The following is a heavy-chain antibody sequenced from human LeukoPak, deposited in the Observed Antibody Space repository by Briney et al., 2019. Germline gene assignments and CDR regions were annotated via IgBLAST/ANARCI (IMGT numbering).Heavy chain of an antibody. J-gene: IGHJ4*02. CDR1: GGSISSSSYY. D-gene: IGHD1-7*01. CDR2: IYYSGST. Sequence: SEPLSLTCTVSGGSISSSSYYWGWIRQPPGKGLEWIGSIYYSGSTYYNPSLKSRVTISVDTSKNQFSLKLTPVTAADTAVYYCARGPGVTGTIGFDYWGQGTLVTVSS. V-gene: IGHV4-39*01. CDR3: ARGPGVTGTIGFDY.